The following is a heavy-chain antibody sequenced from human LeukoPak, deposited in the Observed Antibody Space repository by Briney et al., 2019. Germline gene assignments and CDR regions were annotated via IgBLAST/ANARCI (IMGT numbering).Heavy chain of an antibody. J-gene: IGHJ4*02. D-gene: IGHD3-22*01. V-gene: IGHV3-48*04. CDR2: ISSSGSSI. Sequence: GGSLRLSCAASGFTFSSYSMSWLRQAPGKGLEWVSYISSSGSSIYYADSVKGRFTISRDNAKNSLYLQMNSLRAEDTAVYYCARDGEFYYDSSSYWGQGSLVTVSS. CDR1: GFTFSSYS. CDR3: ARDGEFYYDSSSY.